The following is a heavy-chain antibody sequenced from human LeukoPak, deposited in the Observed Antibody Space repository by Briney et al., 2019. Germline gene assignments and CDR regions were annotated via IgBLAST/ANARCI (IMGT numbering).Heavy chain of an antibody. CDR1: GFTFSSYG. Sequence: GGSLRLSCAASGFTFSSYGMHWVRQAPGKGLEWVAFIWYDGSNKYYADSVKGRFTISRDNSKNTLYLQMNSLRAEDTAVYYCAKGDDFWSGYSPDAFDIWGQGTMVTVSS. CDR2: IWYDGSNK. D-gene: IGHD3-3*01. CDR3: AKGDDFWSGYSPDAFDI. V-gene: IGHV3-30*02. J-gene: IGHJ3*02.